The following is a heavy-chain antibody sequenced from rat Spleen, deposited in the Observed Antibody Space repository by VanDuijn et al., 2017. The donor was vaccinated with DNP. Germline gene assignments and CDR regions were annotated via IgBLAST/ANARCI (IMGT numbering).Heavy chain of an antibody. J-gene: IGHJ3*01. CDR3: ARRGYPVPAY. CDR1: GFSFSDYY. D-gene: IGHD1-4*01. Sequence: EVQLVESGGGFVQPGRSLKLSCAASGFSFSDYYMAWVRQAPKKGLEWVASISTSGSRTYYPDSVKGRFTISRDDAKSSLYLQMNSLKSEDTATYYCARRGYPVPAYWGQGTLVTVSS. CDR2: ISTSGSRT. V-gene: IGHV5-7*01.